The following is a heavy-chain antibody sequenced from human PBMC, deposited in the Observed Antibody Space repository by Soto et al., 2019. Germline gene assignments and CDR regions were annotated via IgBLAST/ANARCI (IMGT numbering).Heavy chain of an antibody. D-gene: IGHD3-3*01. CDR2: IIPIFGTA. Sequence: SVKVSCKASGGTFSIYAIIWVRQAPGQGPEWMGGIIPIFGTANYAQKFQGRVTITADESTSTAYMELSSLRSEDTAVYYCAGYYDFWSGYYKGQRDYYYGMDVWGQGTTVTVSS. CDR3: AGYYDFWSGYYKGQRDYYYGMDV. CDR1: GGTFSIYA. J-gene: IGHJ6*02. V-gene: IGHV1-69*13.